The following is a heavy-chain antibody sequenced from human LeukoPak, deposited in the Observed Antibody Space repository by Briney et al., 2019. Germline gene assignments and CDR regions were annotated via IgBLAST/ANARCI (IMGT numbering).Heavy chain of an antibody. V-gene: IGHV3-69-1*01. CDR3: ARAQTMFWEFDGFDI. J-gene: IGHJ3*02. CDR2: MTSTSTI. CDR1: GFTFSSFS. Sequence: PGGSLRLSCAASGFTFSSFSMNWVRKAPGKGLEWVATMTSTSTIYYADSVKGRFTISRDNARNSVYLQMNSLRDEDTAIYLCARAQTMFWEFDGFDIWGRGTKVTVSS. D-gene: IGHD3-9*01.